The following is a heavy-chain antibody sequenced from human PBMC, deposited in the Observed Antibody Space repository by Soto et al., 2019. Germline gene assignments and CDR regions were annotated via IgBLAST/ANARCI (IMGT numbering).Heavy chain of an antibody. J-gene: IGHJ5*02. V-gene: IGHV1-18*01. Sequence: ASVKVSCKASGYTFTRSGISWVRQAPGQGLEWMGWISTYNGDTNYAQTFQGRVTMTTDTSTSTVHMELNSLTSEDTAVYYCARDQSWHDLVWWFDPWGQGTLVTVSS. CDR1: GYTFTRSG. CDR3: ARDQSWHDLVWWFDP. CDR2: ISTYNGDT. D-gene: IGHD1-1*01.